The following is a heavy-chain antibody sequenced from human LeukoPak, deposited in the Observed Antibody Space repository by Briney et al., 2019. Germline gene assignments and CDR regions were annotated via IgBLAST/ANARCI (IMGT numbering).Heavy chain of an antibody. D-gene: IGHD4-17*01. Sequence: GGSLRLSCAASGFTFSSYWMSWARQAPGKGLEWVASIKQDGSEKYYVDSVKGRFTISRDNAKNSLYLQMNSLRAEDTALYYCARAPGEGWFDPWGQGTLVTVSS. J-gene: IGHJ5*02. V-gene: IGHV3-7*01. CDR2: IKQDGSEK. CDR1: GFTFSSYW. CDR3: ARAPGEGWFDP.